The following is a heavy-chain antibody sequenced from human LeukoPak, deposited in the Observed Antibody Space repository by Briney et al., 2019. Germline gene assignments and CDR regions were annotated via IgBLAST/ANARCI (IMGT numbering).Heavy chain of an antibody. J-gene: IGHJ6*03. D-gene: IGHD1-26*01. V-gene: IGHV3-30*02. CDR3: AQMGGSYYYYYYMDV. Sequence: SGGSLRLSCAASGFTFSSYGMHWVRQAPGKGLEWVAFIRYDGSNKYYADSVKGRFTISRDNSKNTLYLQMNSLRAEDTAVYYCAQMGGSYYYYYYMDVWGKGTTVTISS. CDR1: GFTFSSYG. CDR2: IRYDGSNK.